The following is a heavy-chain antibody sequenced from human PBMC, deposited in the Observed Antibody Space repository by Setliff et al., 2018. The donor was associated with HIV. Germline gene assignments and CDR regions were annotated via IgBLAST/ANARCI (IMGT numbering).Heavy chain of an antibody. CDR2: INPKSGGT. Sequence: ASVKVSCKASEYTFTGFYVHWVRQAPGQGLEWMGRINPKSGGTNYAQNFQGRVTMTRDTSRKTAYMELKRLTSDDTAVYYCARDGVWDEYYYYYMDVWGKGTTVTVSS. D-gene: IGHD3-16*01. V-gene: IGHV1-2*06. CDR3: ARDGVWDEYYYYYMDV. CDR1: EYTFTGFY. J-gene: IGHJ6*03.